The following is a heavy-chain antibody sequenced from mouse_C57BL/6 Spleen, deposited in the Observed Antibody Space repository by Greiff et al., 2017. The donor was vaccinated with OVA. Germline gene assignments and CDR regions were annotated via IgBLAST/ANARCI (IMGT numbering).Heavy chain of an antibody. V-gene: IGHV5-17*01. CDR2: ISSGSSTI. Sequence: EVHLVESGGGLVKPGGSLKLSCAASGFTFSDYGMHWVRQAPEKGLEWVAYISSGSSTIYYADTVKGRFTISRDNAKNTLFLQMTSLRSEDTAMYYCARGVSYYGSSYFDYWGQGTTLTVSS. CDR1: GFTFSDYG. D-gene: IGHD1-1*01. J-gene: IGHJ2*01. CDR3: ARGVSYYGSSYFDY.